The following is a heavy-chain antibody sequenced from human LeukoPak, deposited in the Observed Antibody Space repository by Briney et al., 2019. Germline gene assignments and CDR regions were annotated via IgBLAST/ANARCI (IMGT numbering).Heavy chain of an antibody. J-gene: IGHJ6*02. CDR3: ARNPASYYDFWSGYYPNYYGMDV. CDR1: GYTFTSYY. V-gene: IGHV1-46*01. Sequence: ASVKVSCKASGYTFTSYYMHWVRQAPGQGLEWMGIINPSGGSTSYAQKFQGRVTMTTDTSTSTAYMELRSLRSDDTAVYYCARNPASYYDFWSGYYPNYYGMDVWGQGTTVTVSS. CDR2: INPSGGST. D-gene: IGHD3-3*01.